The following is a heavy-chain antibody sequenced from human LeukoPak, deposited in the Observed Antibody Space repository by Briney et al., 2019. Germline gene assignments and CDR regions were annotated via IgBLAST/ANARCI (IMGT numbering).Heavy chain of an antibody. V-gene: IGHV4-4*07. Sequence: SETLSLTCTVSGGSISSYYWSWIRQPAGKGLEWIGRIYTSGSTNYNPSLKSRVTMSVDTSKNQFSPKLSSVTAADTAVYYCARVFGVGGGYYYYYMDVWGKGTTVTVSS. CDR2: IYTSGST. D-gene: IGHD3-3*01. CDR3: ARVFGVGGGYYYYYMDV. J-gene: IGHJ6*03. CDR1: GGSISSYY.